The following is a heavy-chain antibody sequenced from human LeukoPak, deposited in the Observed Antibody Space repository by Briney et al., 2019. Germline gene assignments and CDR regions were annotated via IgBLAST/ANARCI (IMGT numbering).Heavy chain of an antibody. CDR3: ARSDRFTHWFDP. D-gene: IGHD3-22*01. J-gene: IGHJ5*02. CDR1: GYTFTSYY. CDR2: INPSGGST. Sequence: GASVKVSCKASGYTFTSYYMHWVRQAPGQGLERMGIINPSGGSTSYAQKFQGRVTMTRDTSTSTVYMELSSLRSEDTAVYYCARSDRFTHWFDPWGQGTLVTVSS. V-gene: IGHV1-46*01.